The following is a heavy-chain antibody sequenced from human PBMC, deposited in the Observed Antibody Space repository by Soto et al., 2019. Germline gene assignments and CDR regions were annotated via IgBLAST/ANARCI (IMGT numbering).Heavy chain of an antibody. Sequence: ASVKVSCKASGYTFTSYGISWVRQAPGQGLEWMGWISAYNGNTNYAQKLQGRVTMTTDTSTSTAYMELRSLRSDDTAVYYCASAPTYYYDSSGRRPMDVWGQGTTVT. V-gene: IGHV1-18*01. CDR1: GYTFTSYG. CDR3: ASAPTYYYDSSGRRPMDV. D-gene: IGHD3-22*01. J-gene: IGHJ6*02. CDR2: ISAYNGNT.